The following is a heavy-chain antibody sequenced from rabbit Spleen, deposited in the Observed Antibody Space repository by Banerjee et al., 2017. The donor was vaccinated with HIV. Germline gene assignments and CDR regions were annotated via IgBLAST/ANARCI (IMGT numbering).Heavy chain of an antibody. Sequence: QSLEESGGGLVKPGASLTLTCKASGFSFNSDYDMCWVRQAPGKGLEWVACAYAGSSGNTYSATWAKGRFTISKTSSTTVTLQMTSLTAADTATYFCARLGHADYPYAYGLKLWGPGTLVTVS. V-gene: IGHV1S40*01. J-gene: IGHJ4*01. CDR1: GFSFNSDYD. CDR2: AYAGSSGNT. CDR3: ARLGHADYPYAYGLKL. D-gene: IGHD6-1*01.